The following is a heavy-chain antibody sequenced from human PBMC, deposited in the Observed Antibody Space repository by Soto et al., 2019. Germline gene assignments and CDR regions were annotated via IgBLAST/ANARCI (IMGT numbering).Heavy chain of an antibody. CDR1: GFTLNNYW. CDR2: INNDGSST. V-gene: IGHV3-74*01. D-gene: IGHD3-16*01. J-gene: IGHJ4*02. CDR3: ARDLGGPDY. Sequence: GGSLRLSCAASGFTLNNYWMHWVREAPGKGLVWVSRINNDGSSTAYADPVKGRFTISRDNAKNTLYLQMNSLRAEDTAMYYCARDLGGPDYWGQGTLVTVSS.